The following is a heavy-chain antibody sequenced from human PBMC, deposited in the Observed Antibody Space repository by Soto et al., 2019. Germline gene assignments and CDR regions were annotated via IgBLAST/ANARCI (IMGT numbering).Heavy chain of an antibody. Sequence: ASVKVSCKASGYTFTSYDINWVRQATGQGLEWMGWMNPNSGNTGYAQKFQGRVTMTRNTSISTAYMELSSLRSEDTAVYYCARRIFGVYYGSGSYYIGYYYYYMDVWGKGTTVTVS. CDR2: MNPNSGNT. V-gene: IGHV1-8*01. D-gene: IGHD3-10*01. CDR3: ARRIFGVYYGSGSYYIGYYYYYMDV. CDR1: GYTFTSYD. J-gene: IGHJ6*03.